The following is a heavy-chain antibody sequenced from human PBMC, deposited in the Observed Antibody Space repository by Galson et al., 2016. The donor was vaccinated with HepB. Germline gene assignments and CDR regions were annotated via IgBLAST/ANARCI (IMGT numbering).Heavy chain of an antibody. Sequence: SLRLSCAASGFTFSRCWMHWVRKAPGKGLEWVASTNSDGGDARYADSVKGRFTISRDNAKNTLYVQMNTLRAEDTALYYCARDGMTKIGSALDSWGQGTLVTVSS. CDR2: TNSDGGDA. D-gene: IGHD4-11*01. CDR1: GFTFSRCW. CDR3: ARDGMTKIGSALDS. V-gene: IGHV3-74*01. J-gene: IGHJ4*02.